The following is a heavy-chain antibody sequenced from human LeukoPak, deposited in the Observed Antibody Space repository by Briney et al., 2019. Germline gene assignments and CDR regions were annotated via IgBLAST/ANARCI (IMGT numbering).Heavy chain of an antibody. D-gene: IGHD3-10*01. CDR2: IYYSGST. J-gene: IGHJ4*02. CDR3: AREGVSHSYYFDY. CDR1: GGSFSGYY. V-gene: IGHV4-34*01. Sequence: PSETLSLTCAVYGGSFSGYYWSWIRQTPGKGLEWIGTIYYSGSTYYNPSLKSRVTISVDTSKNQFSLKLSSVTAADTAVYYCAREGVSHSYYFDYWGQGTLVTVSS.